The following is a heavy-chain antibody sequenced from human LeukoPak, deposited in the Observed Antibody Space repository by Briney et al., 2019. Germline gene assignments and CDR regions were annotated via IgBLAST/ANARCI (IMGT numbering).Heavy chain of an antibody. D-gene: IGHD3-3*01. J-gene: IGHJ4*02. V-gene: IGHV1-69*04. CDR3: AREDTTYYDFWSGYKPLDY. Sequence: SVKVSCKASGGTFSSYAISWVQQAPGQGLEWMGRIILIFGIANYAQKFQGRVTITADKSTSTAYMELSSLRSEDTAVYYCAREDTTYYDFWSGYKPLDYWGQGTLVTVSS. CDR2: IILIFGIA. CDR1: GGTFSSYA.